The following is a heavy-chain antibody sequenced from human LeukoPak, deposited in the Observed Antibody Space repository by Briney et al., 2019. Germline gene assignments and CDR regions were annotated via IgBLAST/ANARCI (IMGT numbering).Heavy chain of an antibody. D-gene: IGHD3-3*01. CDR1: GGSITSYY. CDR3: ARDRNRAVFGVAGFDY. V-gene: IGHV4-59*01. J-gene: IGHJ4*02. CDR2: IYNRGST. Sequence: SETASLTCTVSGGSITSYYWSWIRQPPGKGLEWIWYIYNRGSTNYNPSLKSRVTISIDTSKNQFSLKLSSVTAADTAVYYCARDRNRAVFGVAGFDYWGQGTLVTVAS.